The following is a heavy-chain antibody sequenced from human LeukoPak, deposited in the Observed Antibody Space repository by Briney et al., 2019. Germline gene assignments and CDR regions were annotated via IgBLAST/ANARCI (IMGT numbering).Heavy chain of an antibody. CDR1: GFTFSSYW. J-gene: IGHJ4*02. V-gene: IGHV3-74*01. CDR2: INSDGSST. CDR3: ARGYDFWSGYFDY. Sequence: RGSLRLSCAASGFTFSSYWMHWVRQAPGKGLVWVSRINSDGSSTSYADSVKGRFTISRDNAKNTLYLQMNSLRAEDTAVYYCARGYDFWSGYFDYWGQGTLVTVSS. D-gene: IGHD3-3*01.